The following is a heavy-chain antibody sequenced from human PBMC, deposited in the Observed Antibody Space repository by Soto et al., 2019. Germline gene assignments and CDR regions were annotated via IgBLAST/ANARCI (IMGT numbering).Heavy chain of an antibody. Sequence: SVKVSCKASGGTFSSYAISWVRQAPGQGLEWMGGIIPIFGTANYAQKFQGRVTITADESTSTAYMELRSLRSDDTSVYYCAGGGDGNNSGAVYWGKGTPVTVSS. D-gene: IGHD3-16*01. V-gene: IGHV1-69*13. CDR3: AGGGDGNNSGAVY. CDR1: GGTFSSYA. J-gene: IGHJ4*02. CDR2: IIPIFGTA.